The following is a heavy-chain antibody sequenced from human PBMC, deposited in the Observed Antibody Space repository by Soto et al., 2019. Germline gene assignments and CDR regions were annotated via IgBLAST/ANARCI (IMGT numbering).Heavy chain of an antibody. J-gene: IGHJ4*02. Sequence: SGPTLVNPTQTLTLTCTVSGFSLSTGGMCVSWNRQPPGKALEWLARIDWDDDKFYSTSLKTRLTISKDTSKNQVVLTMFNMGPVDTATYYCARTAATDTWYYFDYWGQGTRVTVSS. CDR2: IDWDDDK. CDR3: ARTAATDTWYYFDY. V-gene: IGHV2-70*17. CDR1: GFSLSTGGMC. D-gene: IGHD6-13*01.